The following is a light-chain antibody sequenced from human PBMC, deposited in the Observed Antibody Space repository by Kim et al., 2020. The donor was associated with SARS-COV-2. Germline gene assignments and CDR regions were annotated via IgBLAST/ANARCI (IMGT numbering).Light chain of an antibody. V-gene: IGLV3-19*01. CDR3: NSRDSSGNHWV. Sequence: LGKTVRITCQGASIRSSYASWYQQKPGQAPVLVIYGKNNRPSGIPDRFSGSRSGNTDSLTITGAEAEDEADYYCNSRDSSGNHWVFGGGTKLTVL. CDR1: SIRSSY. CDR2: GKN. J-gene: IGLJ3*02.